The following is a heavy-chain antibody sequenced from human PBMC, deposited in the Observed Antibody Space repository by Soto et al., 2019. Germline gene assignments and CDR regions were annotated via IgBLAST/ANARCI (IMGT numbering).Heavy chain of an antibody. Sequence: PGGSLRLSCAASGFTFSYYSMNWVRQAPGKGLEWVSYINSGSSLIYYADSVRGRFTISRDNAKNLLYLQMDSLRAEDTAVYYCARTIVGATVRFDYWGQGTQVTVSS. D-gene: IGHD1-26*01. CDR3: ARTIVGATVRFDY. J-gene: IGHJ4*02. CDR1: GFTFSYYS. CDR2: INSGSSLI. V-gene: IGHV3-48*01.